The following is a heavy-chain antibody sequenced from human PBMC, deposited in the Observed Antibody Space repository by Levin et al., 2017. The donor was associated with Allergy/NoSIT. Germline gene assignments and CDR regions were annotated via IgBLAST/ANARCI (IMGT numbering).Heavy chain of an antibody. J-gene: IGHJ5*02. V-gene: IGHV5-51*01. Sequence: GGSLRLSCEGSGFSFSNYWIAWLRQMPGKGLEWMGVIHPGDSNTKYSPSFQGQVTISADKAVSSVYLQWNSLKASDTAMYYCARLAASSGTAVIHIHYFDPWGQGTLVTVSS. CDR1: GFSFSNYW. CDR3: ARLAASSGTAVIHIHYFDP. CDR2: IHPGDSNT. D-gene: IGHD6-19*01.